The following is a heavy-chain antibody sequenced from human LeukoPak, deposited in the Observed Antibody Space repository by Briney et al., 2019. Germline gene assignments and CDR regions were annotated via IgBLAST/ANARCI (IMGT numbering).Heavy chain of an antibody. V-gene: IGHV3-33*01. CDR3: ASEYSSGWPHY. CDR1: GLTFSSYG. Sequence: PGRSLRLSCAASGLTFSSYGMHWVRQAPGKGLEWVAVIWYDGSNKYYADSVKGRFTISRDNSKNTLYLQMNSLRAEDTAVYYCASEYSSGWPHYWGQGTLVTVSS. CDR2: IWYDGSNK. D-gene: IGHD6-19*01. J-gene: IGHJ4*02.